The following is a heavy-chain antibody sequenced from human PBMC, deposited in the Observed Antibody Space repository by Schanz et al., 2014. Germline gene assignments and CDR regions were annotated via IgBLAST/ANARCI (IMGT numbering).Heavy chain of an antibody. V-gene: IGHV3-15*01. D-gene: IGHD3-10*01. Sequence: EVQLVESGGGLVKPGGSLRLSCATSGFTLNNAWMNWVRQAPGKGLQWVARIKSKTDGGTRDYAAPVKGRFTISTDVSKNTVNLQMNSRQPEDTAVYYCTADLWFGAVWGVWWGQGTLVTVSS. CDR2: IKSKTDGGTR. CDR1: GFTLNNAW. J-gene: IGHJ4*02. CDR3: TADLWFGAVWGVW.